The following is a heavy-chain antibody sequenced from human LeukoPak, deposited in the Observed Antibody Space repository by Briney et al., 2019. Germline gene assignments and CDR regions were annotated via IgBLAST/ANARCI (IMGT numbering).Heavy chain of an antibody. CDR2: ISGSRNYI. CDR1: GFTFSIYT. J-gene: IGHJ5*02. V-gene: IGHV3-21*01. CDR3: ARDYYGSGTSSVNWFDP. D-gene: IGHD3-10*01. Sequence: GGSLRLSCAASGFTFSIYTMNWVRQAPGKGLEWVSSISGSRNYIYYADSVKGRFTISRDNAKNSLYLQMNSLRVEDTAVYYCARDYYGSGTSSVNWFDPWGQGTLVTVSS.